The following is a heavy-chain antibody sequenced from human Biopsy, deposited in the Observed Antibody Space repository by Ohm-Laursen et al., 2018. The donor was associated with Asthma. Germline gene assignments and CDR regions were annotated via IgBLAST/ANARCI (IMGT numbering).Heavy chain of an antibody. CDR1: GGTFSSYA. Sequence: ASVKVSCKASGGTFSSYAISWVRQAPGQGLEWMGGIIPIFGTANYAQKFQGRVTITADESTSTAYMELSSLRSEDTAVYYCARDPHNSYLVSLRTKFNYYYYGMDVWGQGTTVTVSS. CDR2: IIPIFGTA. D-gene: IGHD1-7*01. V-gene: IGHV1-69*13. CDR3: ARDPHNSYLVSLRTKFNYYYYGMDV. J-gene: IGHJ6*02.